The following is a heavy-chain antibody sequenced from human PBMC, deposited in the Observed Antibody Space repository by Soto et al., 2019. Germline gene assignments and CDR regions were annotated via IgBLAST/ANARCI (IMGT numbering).Heavy chain of an antibody. J-gene: IGHJ6*02. CDR3: ARPTPSSSSYYYYGMDV. Sequence: GESLKISCKGSGYSFTSYWISWVRQMPGKGLEWMGRIDPSDFYTNYSPSFQGHVTISADKSISTAYLQWSSLKASDTAMYYCARPTPSSSSYYYYGMDVWGQGTTVTVSS. CDR2: IDPSDFYT. V-gene: IGHV5-10-1*01. D-gene: IGHD6-6*01. CDR1: GYSFTSYW.